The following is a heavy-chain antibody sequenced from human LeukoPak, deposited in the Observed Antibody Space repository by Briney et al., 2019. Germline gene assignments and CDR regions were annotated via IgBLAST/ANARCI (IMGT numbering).Heavy chain of an antibody. CDR1: GDSISSYTYY. V-gene: IGHV4-61*01. Sequence: PSETLSLTCTVSGDSISSYTYYWSWIRQHPGKGLEWIGYIYYSGSTNYNPSLKSRVTISVDTSKNQFSLKLSSVTAADTAVYYCASGITMVRGVIANFDYWGQGTLVTVSS. D-gene: IGHD3-10*01. J-gene: IGHJ4*02. CDR2: IYYSGST. CDR3: ASGITMVRGVIANFDY.